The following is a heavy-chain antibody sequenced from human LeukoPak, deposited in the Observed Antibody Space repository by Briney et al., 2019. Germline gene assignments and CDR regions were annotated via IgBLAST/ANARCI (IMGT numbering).Heavy chain of an antibody. D-gene: IGHD7-27*01. CDR3: ARGNWGGKAYFDY. V-gene: IGHV3-23*01. CDR2: ISGSGGST. CDR1: GFTFSSYA. Sequence: GGSLRLSCAASGFTFSSYAMSWVRQAPGKGLEWVSAISGSGGSTYYADSVKGRFTISRDNSKNTLYLQMNSLRAEDTAVYYCARGNWGGKAYFDYWGQGTLVTVSS. J-gene: IGHJ4*02.